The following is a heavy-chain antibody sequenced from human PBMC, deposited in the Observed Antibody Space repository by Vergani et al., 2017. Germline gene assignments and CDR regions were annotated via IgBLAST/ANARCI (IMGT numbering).Heavy chain of an antibody. Sequence: EVQLVESGGGLVQPGGSLRLSCAASGFTFSSYWMSWVRQAPGKGLEWVANIKQDGSEKYYVDSVKGRFTISRDNAKNSLYLQMNSLRAEDTAVYYCAGDSPVRGYYYYYGMDVWGQGTTVTVSS. CDR3: AGDSPVRGYYYYYGMDV. J-gene: IGHJ6*02. D-gene: IGHD3-10*01. V-gene: IGHV3-7*01. CDR1: GFTFSSYW. CDR2: IKQDGSEK.